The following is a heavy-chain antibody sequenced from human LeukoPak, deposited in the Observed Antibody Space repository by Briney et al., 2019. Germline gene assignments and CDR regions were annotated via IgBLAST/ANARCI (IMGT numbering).Heavy chain of an antibody. J-gene: IGHJ4*02. Sequence: PSETLSLTCTVSGGSISSSSYYWGWIRQPPGKGLEWIGSIYYSGSTYYNPSLKSRVTISVDTSKNQFSLKLSSVTAADTAVYYCARRIAVAGCIDYWGQGTLVTVSS. CDR1: GGSISSSSYY. D-gene: IGHD6-19*01. CDR2: IYYSGST. V-gene: IGHV4-39*07. CDR3: ARRIAVAGCIDY.